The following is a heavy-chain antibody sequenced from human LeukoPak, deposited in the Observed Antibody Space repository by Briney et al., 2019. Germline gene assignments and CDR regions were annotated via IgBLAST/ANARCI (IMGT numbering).Heavy chain of an antibody. CDR3: ARGYSSSWYYFDY. Sequence: PSETLSLTCTVSGGSISSYYWSWIRQPPGKGLVWIGYIYYSGSTNYNPSLKSRVTISVDTSKNQFSLKLSSVTAADTAVYYCARGYSSSWYYFDYWGQGTLVTVSS. J-gene: IGHJ4*02. CDR1: GGSISSYY. D-gene: IGHD6-13*01. V-gene: IGHV4-59*01. CDR2: IYYSGST.